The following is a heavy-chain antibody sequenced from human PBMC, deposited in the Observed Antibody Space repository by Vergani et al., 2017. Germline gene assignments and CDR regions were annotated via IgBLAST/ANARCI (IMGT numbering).Heavy chain of an antibody. CDR3: ARRSGIVXDIFSGTQYIFDF. J-gene: IGHJ4*02. D-gene: IGHD3-9*01. V-gene: IGHV4-38-2*01. CDR2: IYRTGHT. Sequence: QVQLQESGPGLVKPSETLSLTCAVSGFSIDNGYYWDWIRQPPGKGLEWIGSIYRTGHTHFNPSLKSRVTISVDTSNNHFSLRLNSLTAADTAVYYCARRSGIVXDIFSGTQYIFDFWGQGTLVTVS. CDR1: GFSIDNGYY.